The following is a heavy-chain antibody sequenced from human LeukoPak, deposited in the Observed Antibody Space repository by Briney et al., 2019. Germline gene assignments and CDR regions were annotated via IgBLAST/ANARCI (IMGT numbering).Heavy chain of an antibody. CDR2: ISFSSATI. CDR1: GFTFSSYS. V-gene: IGHV3-48*01. J-gene: IGHJ4*02. CDR3: AKSGYNRFDY. Sequence: PGGSLRLSCEASGFTFSSYSMNWVRQAPGKGLEWVSYISFSSATIHYADSVKGRFTISRDNSKNTLILQMNSLRAEDTAVYYCAKSGYNRFDYWGQGILVTVSS. D-gene: IGHD5-24*01.